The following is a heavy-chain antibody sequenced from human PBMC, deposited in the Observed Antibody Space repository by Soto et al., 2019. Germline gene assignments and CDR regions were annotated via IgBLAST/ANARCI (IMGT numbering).Heavy chain of an antibody. Sequence: GGSLRLSCAASGFTFSSYGMHWVRQAPGKGLEWVAVIWYDGSNKYYADSVKGRFTISRDNSKNTLYLQMNSLRAEDTAVYYCAREGDDGYCSSTSCYGNFDYWGQGTLVTVSS. CDR2: IWYDGSNK. D-gene: IGHD2-2*03. V-gene: IGHV3-33*01. CDR1: GFTFSSYG. J-gene: IGHJ4*02. CDR3: AREGDDGYCSSTSCYGNFDY.